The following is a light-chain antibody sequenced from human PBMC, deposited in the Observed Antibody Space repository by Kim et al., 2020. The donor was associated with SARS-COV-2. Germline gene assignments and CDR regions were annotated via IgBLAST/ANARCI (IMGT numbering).Light chain of an antibody. CDR1: SSDVGSYNR. CDR3: SSYTSSSTLV. J-gene: IGLJ2*01. CDR2: EVS. V-gene: IGLV2-18*02. Sequence: GQSATFSCTGTSSDVGSYNRVSWYQQPPVTAPKLMIYEVSNRPSGVPDRFSGSKSGNTASLTISGLQAEDEADYYCSSYTSSSTLVFGGGTQLTVL.